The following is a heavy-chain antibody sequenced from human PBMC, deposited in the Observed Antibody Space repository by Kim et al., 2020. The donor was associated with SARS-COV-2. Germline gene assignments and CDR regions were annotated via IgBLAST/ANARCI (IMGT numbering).Heavy chain of an antibody. Sequence: GGSLRLSCAASGFTFSSYWMSWVRQAPGKGLEWVANIKQDGSEKYYVDSVKGRFTISRDNAKNSLYLQMNSLRAEDTAVYYCARAPDYGDYLCKWCPHYYYYGMDVWGQGTTVTVSS. J-gene: IGHJ6*02. V-gene: IGHV3-7*03. D-gene: IGHD4-17*01. CDR2: IKQDGSEK. CDR3: ARAPDYGDYLCKWCPHYYYYGMDV. CDR1: GFTFSSYW.